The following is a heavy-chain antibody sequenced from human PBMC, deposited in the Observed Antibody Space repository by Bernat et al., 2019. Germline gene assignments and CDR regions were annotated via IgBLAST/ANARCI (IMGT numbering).Heavy chain of an antibody. CDR3: ARMTYYYDSSGYSPYFDY. Sequence: QVQLVQSGAEVKKPGASVKVSRKASGYTFTGYYMHWVRQAPGQGLEWMGWINPNSGGTNYAQKFQGWVTMTRDTSIGTAYMELSRLRSDDTAVYYCARMTYYYDSSGYSPYFDYWGQGTLVTVSS. J-gene: IGHJ4*02. CDR1: GYTFTGYY. CDR2: INPNSGGT. D-gene: IGHD3-22*01. V-gene: IGHV1-2*04.